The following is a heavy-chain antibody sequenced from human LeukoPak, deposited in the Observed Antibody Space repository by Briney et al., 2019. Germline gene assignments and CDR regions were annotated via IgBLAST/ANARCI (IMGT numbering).Heavy chain of an antibody. V-gene: IGHV4-4*07. CDR2: IYTSGST. D-gene: IGHD6-19*01. CDR3: ASCSSGWYWYFDL. J-gene: IGHJ2*01. Sequence: SETLSLTCTVSGGSISSYCWSWTRQPAGKGLEWIGRIYTSGSTNYNPSLKSRVTMSVDTSKNQFSLKLSSVTAADTAVYYCASCSSGWYWYFDLWGRGTLVTVSS. CDR1: GGSISSYC.